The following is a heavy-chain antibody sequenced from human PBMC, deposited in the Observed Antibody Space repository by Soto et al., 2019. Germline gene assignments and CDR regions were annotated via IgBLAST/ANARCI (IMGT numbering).Heavy chain of an antibody. J-gene: IGHJ4*02. CDR1: GFTFDDYA. V-gene: IGHV3-9*01. Sequence: EVQLVESGGGLVQPGRSLRPSCAASGFTFDDYAMHWVRQAPGKGLEWVSGISWNGRTMGYGDSVKGRFTISRDNAKNSLYLEMNSLTSEDTAFYYCAKDNGGYYDSSGNFEYWGQGTLVTVSS. CDR3: AKDNGGYYDSSGNFEY. D-gene: IGHD3-22*01. CDR2: ISWNGRTM.